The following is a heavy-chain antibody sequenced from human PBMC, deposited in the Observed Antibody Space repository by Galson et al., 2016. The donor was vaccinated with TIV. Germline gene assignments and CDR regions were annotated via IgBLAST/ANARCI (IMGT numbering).Heavy chain of an antibody. D-gene: IGHD2-21*02. V-gene: IGHV1-69*10. CDR1: GGTLSNDP. J-gene: IGHJ4*02. CDR3: ARLTPCGGDCYYFDR. Sequence: SVKVSCKASGGTLSNDPITWVRQAPGQGLEWMGGIIPIAGISDNSQKFQGRVSITADVSTTTVYMELNSLRSEDTAVFYCARLTPCGGDCYYFDRWGQGTLVTVSS. CDR2: IIPIAGIS.